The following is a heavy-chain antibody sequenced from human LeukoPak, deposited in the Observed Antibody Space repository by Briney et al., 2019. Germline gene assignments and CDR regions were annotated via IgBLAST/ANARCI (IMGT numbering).Heavy chain of an antibody. CDR1: GFTFSSYG. CDR2: IRYDGSNK. D-gene: IGHD3-9*01. J-gene: IGHJ5*02. CDR3: AKDDSPDYDILTGFNWFDP. V-gene: IGHV3-30*02. Sequence: GGSLRLSCAASGFTFSSYGMHWVRQAPGKGLEWVAFIRYDGSNKYYADSVKGRFTISRDNSKNTLYLQMNSLRAEDTAVYYCAKDDSPDYDILTGFNWFDPWGKGTLVTVSS.